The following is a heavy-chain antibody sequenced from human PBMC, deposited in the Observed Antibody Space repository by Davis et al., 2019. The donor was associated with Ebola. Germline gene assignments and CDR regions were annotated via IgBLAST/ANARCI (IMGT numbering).Heavy chain of an antibody. CDR2: IHYSGST. D-gene: IGHD3-22*01. CDR1: GFSISRGYY. J-gene: IGHJ4*02. V-gene: IGHV4-38-2*02. CDR3: ARRLAYYYDSSGYYYHHNFDY. Sequence: GSLRLSCTVSGFSISRGYYWGWLRQSPGKGLEWIGSIHYSGSTYYNPSLKSRVTISVDTSKNQFSLKLSSVTAADTAVYYCARRLAYYYDSSGYYYHHNFDYWGQGTLVTVSS.